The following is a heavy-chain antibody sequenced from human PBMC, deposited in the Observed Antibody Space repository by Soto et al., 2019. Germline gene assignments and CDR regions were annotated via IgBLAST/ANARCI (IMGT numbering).Heavy chain of an antibody. CDR2: IHYSGST. CDR1: GDSISSYY. V-gene: IGHV4-59*01. D-gene: IGHD2-8*01. J-gene: IGHJ6*02. Sequence: PSETLSLTCIVSGDSISSYYWSWIRQSPGKGLEWIGYIHYSGSTNYNPSLKSRVPIPVDTSKNQFSLKLTSVTAADTAVYYCAGRGGLYYYCYYDVDDWGQGTPVTVSS. CDR3: AGRGGLYYYCYYDVDD.